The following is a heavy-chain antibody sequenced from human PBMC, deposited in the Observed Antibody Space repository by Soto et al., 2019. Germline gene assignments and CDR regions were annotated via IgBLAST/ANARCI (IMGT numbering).Heavy chain of an antibody. CDR2: INHSGST. J-gene: IGHJ4*02. D-gene: IGHD3-16*01. CDR1: GGSFSGYY. CDR3: ARTAKKTHPYGLGNGWYFDY. V-gene: IGHV4-34*01. Sequence: QVQLQQWGAGLLKPSETLSLTCAVYGGSFSGYYWSWIRQPPGKGLEWIGEINHSGSTNYNTSLKSRVTISVDTSKNQFSLKLSSVTAAETAVYYCARTAKKTHPYGLGNGWYFDYWGQGTLVTVSS.